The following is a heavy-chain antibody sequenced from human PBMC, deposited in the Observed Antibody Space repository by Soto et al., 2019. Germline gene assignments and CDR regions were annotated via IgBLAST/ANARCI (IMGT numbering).Heavy chain of an antibody. CDR3: ARPRRDGYNYYNWFDP. J-gene: IGHJ5*02. CDR1: GGTFSSYA. Sequence: ASVKVSCKASGGTFSSYAISWVRQAPGQGLEWMGGIIPIFGTANYAQKFQGRVTITADESTSTAYMELSSLRSEDTAVYYCARPRRDGYNYYNWFDPWGQGTLVTAPQ. D-gene: IGHD5-12*01. V-gene: IGHV1-69*13. CDR2: IIPIFGTA.